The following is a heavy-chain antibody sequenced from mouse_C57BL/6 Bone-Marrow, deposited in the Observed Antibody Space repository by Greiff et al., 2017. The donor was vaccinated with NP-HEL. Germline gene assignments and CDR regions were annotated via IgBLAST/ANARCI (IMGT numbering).Heavy chain of an antibody. J-gene: IGHJ4*01. CDR2: ISSGGDYI. Sequence: EVMLVESGEGLVKPGGSLKLSCAASGFTFSSYAMSWVRQTPEKRLEWVAYISSGGDYIYYADTVKGRFTISRDNARNTLYLQMSSLKSEDTAMYYCTRDTNYGSRGAMDYWGQGTSVTVSS. V-gene: IGHV5-9-1*02. D-gene: IGHD1-1*01. CDR3: TRDTNYGSRGAMDY. CDR1: GFTFSSYA.